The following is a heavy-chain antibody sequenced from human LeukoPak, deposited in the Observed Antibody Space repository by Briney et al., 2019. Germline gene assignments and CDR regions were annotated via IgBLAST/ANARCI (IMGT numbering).Heavy chain of an antibody. CDR2: VFPADSDT. CDR1: GYSFTNYW. CDR3: ARSGYSGYESDY. D-gene: IGHD5-12*01. V-gene: IGHV5-51*01. J-gene: IGHJ4*02. Sequence: GESLKISCKGSGYSFTNYWIGWVRQMPGKGLEWMGIVFPADSDTRYSPSFRGQVTISADKSISTAYLQWRSLKASDTAMYYCARSGYSGYESDYWGQGTLVTVSS.